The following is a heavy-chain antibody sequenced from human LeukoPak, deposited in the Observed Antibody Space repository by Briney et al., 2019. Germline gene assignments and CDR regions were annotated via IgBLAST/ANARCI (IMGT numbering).Heavy chain of an antibody. J-gene: IGHJ3*02. V-gene: IGHV3-48*03. CDR2: IGSSSGII. D-gene: IGHD6-13*01. Sequence: GGSLRLSCAASGFTLSNYEMNWVRQAPGKGLEWVSYIGSSSGIIYYTDSVKGRFTIFRDNAANSLYLQMNSLRVEDTAVYYCARVFEATGTWNAFGMWGQGTMVTVSS. CDR1: GFTLSNYE. CDR3: ARVFEATGTWNAFGM.